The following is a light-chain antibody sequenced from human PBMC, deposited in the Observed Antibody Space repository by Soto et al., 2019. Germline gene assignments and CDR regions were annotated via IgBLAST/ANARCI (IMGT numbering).Light chain of an antibody. V-gene: IGKV3-15*01. Sequence: EIVMTQSPGTLSVSPVERATLSCRASQSVSVNLAWYQQKPGQAPRLLIYGVSTRATGIPARFSGSESGTEFTLTISSLEPEDFAVYYCQQRSNWPITFGQGTRLEIK. J-gene: IGKJ5*01. CDR3: QQRSNWPIT. CDR1: QSVSVN. CDR2: GVS.